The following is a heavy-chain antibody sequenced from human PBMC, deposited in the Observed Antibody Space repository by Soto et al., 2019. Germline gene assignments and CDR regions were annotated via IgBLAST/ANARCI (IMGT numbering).Heavy chain of an antibody. Sequence: QVQLVESGGGVVQPGRSLRLSCAASGFTFSSYGMHWVRQAPGKGLEWVAVISYDGSNKYYADSVKGRFTISRDNSKNTLYLQMNSLRAEDTAVYYCAKAPYSSSPGYYYYYGMDVWGQGTTVTVSS. CDR1: GFTFSSYG. CDR3: AKAPYSSSPGYYYYYGMDV. V-gene: IGHV3-30*18. D-gene: IGHD6-6*01. CDR2: ISYDGSNK. J-gene: IGHJ6*02.